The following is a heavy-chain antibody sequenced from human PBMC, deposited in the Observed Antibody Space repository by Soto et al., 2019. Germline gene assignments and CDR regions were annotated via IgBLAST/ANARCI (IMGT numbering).Heavy chain of an antibody. J-gene: IGHJ6*03. V-gene: IGHV4-59*08. Sequence: SETLSLTCTVSGGSISSYYWSWIRQPPGKGLEWIGYIYYSGSTNYNPSLKSRVTISVDTSKNQFSLKLSSVTAADTAVYYCARAVTTEYYYMDVWGKGTTVTVSS. D-gene: IGHD4-17*01. CDR3: ARAVTTEYYYMDV. CDR1: GGSISSYY. CDR2: IYYSGST.